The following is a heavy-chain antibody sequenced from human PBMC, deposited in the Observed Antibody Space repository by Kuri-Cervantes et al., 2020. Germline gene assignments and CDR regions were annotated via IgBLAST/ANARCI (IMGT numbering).Heavy chain of an antibody. CDR3: ARGVRRMITFGGVIVRDYYYYMDV. V-gene: IGHV1-8*02. D-gene: IGHD3-16*02. CDR1: GYSFTSYW. J-gene: IGHJ6*03. CDR2: MNPNSGNT. Sequence: ASVKVSCKGSGYSFTSYWIGWVRQMPGKGLEWMGWMNPNSGNTGYAQKFQGRVTMTRNTSISTAYMELSSLRSEDTAVYYCARGVRRMITFGGVIVRDYYYYMDVWGKGTTVTVSS.